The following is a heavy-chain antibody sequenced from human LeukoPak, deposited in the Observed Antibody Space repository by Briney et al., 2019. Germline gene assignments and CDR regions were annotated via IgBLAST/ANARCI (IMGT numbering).Heavy chain of an antibody. V-gene: IGHV4-59*01. CDR3: ARRTVTTPSRFDY. CDR2: ISYNVNT. J-gene: IGHJ4*02. CDR1: GGSISRYY. D-gene: IGHD4-17*01. Sequence: PSETLSLTCTVSGGSISRYYWSWIRQPPGKGLEWIGYISYNVNTNYNPSPTSRVTISVDTSKNQFSLKLTSVTAADTAVYYCARRTVTTPSRFDYWGQGTLVTVSS.